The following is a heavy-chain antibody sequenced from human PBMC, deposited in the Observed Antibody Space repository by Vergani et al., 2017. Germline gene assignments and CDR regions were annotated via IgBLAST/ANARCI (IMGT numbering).Heavy chain of an antibody. J-gene: IGHJ4*02. CDR3: AKGERDILSVVALPSFDY. CDR2: ISGSGGST. Sequence: VELLESGGGLAQPGGSLRVSCSASGFRVTTYYMSWVRQAPGKGLEWVSVISGSGGSTYYADSVKGRFTISRDNSKNTLYLQMNSLRAEDTAVYYCAKGERDILSVVALPSFDYWGQGTLVTVSS. D-gene: IGHD3-9*01. V-gene: IGHV3-23*01. CDR1: GFRVTTYY.